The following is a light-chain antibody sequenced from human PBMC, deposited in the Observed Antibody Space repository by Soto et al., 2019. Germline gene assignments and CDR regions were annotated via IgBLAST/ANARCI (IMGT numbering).Light chain of an antibody. V-gene: IGKV3-20*01. J-gene: IGKJ1*01. Sequence: ESGLTQSPGTLSLSPGEKATLSCRASQSVSSSYLAWYQQKPGQDPRLLIYGASSRATGFPDRFTGSGSGTDFTLTVSRLEPEDFAVYYCQQFGSSSWTFGQGTKVEIK. CDR1: QSVSSSY. CDR3: QQFGSSSWT. CDR2: GAS.